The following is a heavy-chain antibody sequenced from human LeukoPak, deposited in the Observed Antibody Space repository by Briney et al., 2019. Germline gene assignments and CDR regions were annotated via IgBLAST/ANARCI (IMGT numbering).Heavy chain of an antibody. V-gene: IGHV1-18*01. Sequence: ASVKVSCKASGYTFTSYGISWVRQAPGQGLEWMGWISAYNGNTNYAQKFQGRVTMTRDTSISTAYMELSRLRSDDTAVYYCARVRLPLVWFDPWGQGTLVTVSS. D-gene: IGHD4-17*01. J-gene: IGHJ5*02. CDR2: ISAYNGNT. CDR3: ARVRLPLVWFDP. CDR1: GYTFTSYG.